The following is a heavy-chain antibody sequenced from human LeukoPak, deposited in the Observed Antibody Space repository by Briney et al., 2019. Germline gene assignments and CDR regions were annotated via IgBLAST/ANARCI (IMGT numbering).Heavy chain of an antibody. V-gene: IGHV3-30-3*01. D-gene: IGHD6-13*01. CDR3: AKDRYSSSSLTDY. CDR1: GFTFSSYA. CDR2: ISYDGSNK. J-gene: IGHJ4*02. Sequence: GGSLRLSCAASGFTFSSYAMHWVRQAPGKGLEWVAVISYDGSNKYYADSVKGRFTISRDNSKNTLYLQMNSLRAEDTAVYYCAKDRYSSSSLTDYWGQGTLVTVSS.